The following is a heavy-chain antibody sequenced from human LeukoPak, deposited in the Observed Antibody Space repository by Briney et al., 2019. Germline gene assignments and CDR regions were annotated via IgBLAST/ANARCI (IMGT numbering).Heavy chain of an antibody. Sequence: GGSLRLSCAASGFTFSNYAMSWVRQAPGKGLEWVSSISGSDGRTYYADSVKGRFTISRDNAKNSLYPQMNSLRAEDTALYYCAKDIFTGIAAAGAIDYWGQGTLVTVSS. CDR3: AKDIFTGIAAAGAIDY. J-gene: IGHJ4*02. D-gene: IGHD6-13*01. V-gene: IGHV3-23*01. CDR2: ISGSDGRT. CDR1: GFTFSNYA.